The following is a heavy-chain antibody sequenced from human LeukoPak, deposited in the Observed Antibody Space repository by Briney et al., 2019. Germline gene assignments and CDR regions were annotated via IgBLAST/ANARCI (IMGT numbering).Heavy chain of an antibody. CDR1: GFSFNDYA. D-gene: IGHD3-16*02. J-gene: IGHJ4*02. CDR2: IAHDLTHI. Sequence: GGSLRLSCAASGFSFNDYATHWVRQVPGKGLQWVAVIAHDLTHIYHAASVQGRFTISRDNFKNTLYLQMHSLRSDDTAVYYCARDPIVAAPDYFDYWGQGTVVTVSS. V-gene: IGHV3-30-3*01. CDR3: ARDPIVAAPDYFDY.